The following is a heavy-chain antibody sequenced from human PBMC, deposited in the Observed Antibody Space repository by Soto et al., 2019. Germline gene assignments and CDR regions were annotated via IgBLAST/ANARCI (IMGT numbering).Heavy chain of an antibody. CDR1: GYSFTSYW. V-gene: IGHV5-10-1*01. CDR2: IDPSDSYT. Sequence: GESRKISCKGSGYSFTSYWISWVRQMPGKGLEWMGRIDPSDSYTNYSPSFQGHVTISADKSISTAYLQWSSLKASDTAMYYCARHSRSWYWWFDLWGQGPLVTV. CDR3: ARHSRSWYWWFDL. J-gene: IGHJ5*02. D-gene: IGHD6-13*01.